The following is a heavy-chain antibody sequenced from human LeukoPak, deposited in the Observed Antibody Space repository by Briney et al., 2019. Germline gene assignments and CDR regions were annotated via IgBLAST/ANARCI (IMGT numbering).Heavy chain of an antibody. CDR1: GFIFSSYA. Sequence: GGSLRLSCAASGFIFSSYAMSWVRQAPGKGLEWVSAISGSGGSTYYADSVKGRFTISRDNSKNTLYLQMNSLRAEDTAVYYCAKDWYYYDSSGYYDYWGQGTLVTVSS. J-gene: IGHJ4*02. CDR3: AKDWYYYDSSGYYDY. CDR2: ISGSGGST. D-gene: IGHD3-22*01. V-gene: IGHV3-23*01.